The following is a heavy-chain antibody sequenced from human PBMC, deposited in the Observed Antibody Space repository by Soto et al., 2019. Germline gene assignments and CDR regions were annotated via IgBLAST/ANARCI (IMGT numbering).Heavy chain of an antibody. Sequence: SVKVSCKASGGTFSSYAISWVRQAPGQGLEWMGGIIPIFGTANYAQKFQGRVTITADESTSTAYMELSSLRSEDTAVYYCARMYSSSPSTLDYWGQGTLVTVSS. CDR2: IIPIFGTA. D-gene: IGHD6-6*01. J-gene: IGHJ4*02. CDR1: GGTFSSYA. V-gene: IGHV1-69*13. CDR3: ARMYSSSPSTLDY.